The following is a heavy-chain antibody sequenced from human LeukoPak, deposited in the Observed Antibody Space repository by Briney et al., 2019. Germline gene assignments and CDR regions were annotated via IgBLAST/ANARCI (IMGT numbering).Heavy chain of an antibody. V-gene: IGHV4-59*08. CDR3: ASGRGRRADAFDI. J-gene: IGHJ3*02. Sequence: PSETLSLTCTVSGGSISSYYWSWIRQPPGKGLEWIGYIYYSGSTNYHPSLKRRVTISVDTSKNQFSLKLSSVTAADTAVYYCASGRGRRADAFDIWGQGTMVTVSS. CDR1: GGSISSYY. CDR2: IYYSGST.